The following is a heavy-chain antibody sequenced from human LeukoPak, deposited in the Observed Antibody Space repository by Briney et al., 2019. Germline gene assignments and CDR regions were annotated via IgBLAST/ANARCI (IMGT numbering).Heavy chain of an antibody. Sequence: GGSLRLSCAASGFTFSSYSMNWVRQAPGKGLEWVSSISSSSSYIYYADSVKGRFTISRDNAKNSLYLQMNSLRAEDTAVYYCARASPSDYGSNYWGQGTLVTVSS. V-gene: IGHV3-21*01. CDR3: ARASPSDYGSNY. CDR2: ISSSSSYI. CDR1: GFTFSSYS. D-gene: IGHD3-22*01. J-gene: IGHJ4*02.